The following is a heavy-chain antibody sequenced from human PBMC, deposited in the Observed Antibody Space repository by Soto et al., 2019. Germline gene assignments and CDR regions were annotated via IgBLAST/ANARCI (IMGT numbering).Heavy chain of an antibody. V-gene: IGHV3-7*04. CDR3: ARDPVFAAFDY. D-gene: IGHD3-16*01. Sequence: PGGSLRLSCAVSGFTFSHYWMAWVRQAPGKGLEWVADINTDGSYRDYVDSVKSRFTISRDNAKNSLSLQMNSLRSEDTAVYYYARDPVFAAFDYWGQGTLVTVSS. J-gene: IGHJ4*02. CDR2: INTDGSYR. CDR1: GFTFSHYW.